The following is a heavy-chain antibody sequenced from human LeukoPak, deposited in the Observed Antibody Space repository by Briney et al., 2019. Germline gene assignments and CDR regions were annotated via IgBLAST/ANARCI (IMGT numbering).Heavy chain of an antibody. CDR2: IIPILGIA. D-gene: IGHD2-2*01. V-gene: IGHV1-69*04. CDR3: ARGPYCGSTSCARLNWFDP. CDR1: GGTFSSYA. J-gene: IGHJ5*02. Sequence: GASVKVSCKASGGTFSSYAISWVRQAPGQGLEWMGRIIPILGIANYTQKFQGRVTITADKSTSTAYMELSSLRSEDTAVYYCARGPYCGSTSCARLNWFDPWGQGTLVTVSS.